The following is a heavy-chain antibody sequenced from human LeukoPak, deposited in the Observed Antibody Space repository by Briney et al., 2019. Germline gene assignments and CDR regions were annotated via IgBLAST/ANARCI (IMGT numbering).Heavy chain of an antibody. CDR1: GFTFSSSA. CDR3: AKRGSGSPSPFDY. J-gene: IGHJ4*02. Sequence: GGSLRLSCAASGFTFSSSAMSWVRQAPGKGLEWVSAISDSGTNTYYANSVKGRFTISRDNSKNTLYLQMNSLRAEDTAVYFCAKRGSGSPSPFDYWGQGTLVPVSS. D-gene: IGHD1-26*01. V-gene: IGHV3-23*01. CDR2: ISDSGTNT.